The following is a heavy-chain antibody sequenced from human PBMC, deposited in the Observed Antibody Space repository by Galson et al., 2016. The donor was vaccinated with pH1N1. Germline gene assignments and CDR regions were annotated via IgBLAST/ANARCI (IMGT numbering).Heavy chain of an antibody. J-gene: IGHJ4*02. D-gene: IGHD4-17*01. V-gene: IGHV4-59*01. CDR3: ARYGDYGFYLDY. CDR2: IYSSGST. CDR1: GGSIGRSY. Sequence: ETLSLTCTVSGGSIGRSYWTWIRQPPGKGLEWIGYIYSSGSTNYSPALQSRVTMSVDTSKNEFSPTLRSVTAADTAVYFCARYGDYGFYLDYWGQGSLVTVSS.